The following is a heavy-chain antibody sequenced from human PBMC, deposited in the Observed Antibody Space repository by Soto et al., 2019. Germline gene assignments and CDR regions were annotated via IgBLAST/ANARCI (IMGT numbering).Heavy chain of an antibody. CDR2: ISGSGASA. J-gene: IGHJ4*02. CDR3: AKGSRGYTTYYFDY. Sequence: EVQLLESGGGLVQPGGSLRLSCAASEFSFGGYAMSWVRQAPGKGLEWVSSISGSGASAFYADSVRGRFTISRDNNRNTVSLQMNSLRAEDTALYYCAKGSRGYTTYYFDYWGQGTRITVSS. D-gene: IGHD5-18*01. CDR1: EFSFGGYA. V-gene: IGHV3-23*01.